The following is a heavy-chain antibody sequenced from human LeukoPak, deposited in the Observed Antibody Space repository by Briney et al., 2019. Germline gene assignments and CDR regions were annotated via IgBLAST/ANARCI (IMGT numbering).Heavy chain of an antibody. Sequence: PGRSLRLSCAASGFTFSSYSMNWVRQAPGKGLEWVSSISSSSSYIYYADSVKGRFTISRDNNKNSLYLQMNGLRTDDTGLYYCVKGRRRGYAYGTLESWGQGTLVTVSS. CDR2: ISSSSSYI. V-gene: IGHV3-21*04. CDR1: GFTFSSYS. D-gene: IGHD5-18*01. CDR3: VKGRRRGYAYGTLES. J-gene: IGHJ4*02.